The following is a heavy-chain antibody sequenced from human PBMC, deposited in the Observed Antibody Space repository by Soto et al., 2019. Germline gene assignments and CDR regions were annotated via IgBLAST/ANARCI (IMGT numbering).Heavy chain of an antibody. CDR1: GGSISSSGHY. D-gene: IGHD3-9*01. CDR3: ARVTYSDWKCNDY. Sequence: SETLSLTCTVSGGSISSSGHYWSWIRQRPGKGLEWIGYIYYTGSTFYNPSLKGQVTISIDTSKNRFSLRLSSVTAADTAVYYCARVTYSDWKCNDYWGQGTLVTVSS. CDR2: IYYTGST. V-gene: IGHV4-31*01. J-gene: IGHJ4*02.